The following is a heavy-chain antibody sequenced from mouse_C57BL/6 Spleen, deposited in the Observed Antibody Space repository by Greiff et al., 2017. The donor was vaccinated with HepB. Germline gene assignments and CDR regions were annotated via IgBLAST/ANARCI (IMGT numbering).Heavy chain of an antibody. D-gene: IGHD1-1*01. CDR2: INYDGSST. Sequence: EVQLVESEGGLVQPGSSMKLSCTASGFTFSDYYMAWVRQVPEKGLEWVANINYDGSSTYYLDSLKSRFIISRDNAKNILYLQMSSLKSEDTATYYCARDGGSSYGYFDYWGQGTTLTVSS. V-gene: IGHV5-16*01. CDR3: ARDGGSSYGYFDY. J-gene: IGHJ2*01. CDR1: GFTFSDYY.